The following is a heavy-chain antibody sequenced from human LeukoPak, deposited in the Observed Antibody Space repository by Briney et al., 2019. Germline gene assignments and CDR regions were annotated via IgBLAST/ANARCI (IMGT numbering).Heavy chain of an antibody. CDR3: ARGEWAYYDILTGYLDV. V-gene: IGHV3-64*01. D-gene: IGHD3-9*01. Sequence: GGSLRLSCAAPGFTFSSYAMHWVRQAPGKGLEYVSAISSNGGSTYYANSVKGRFTISRDNSKNTLYLQMGSLRAEDMAVYYCARGEWAYYDILTGYLDVWGQGTTVTVSS. CDR1: GFTFSSYA. J-gene: IGHJ6*02. CDR2: ISSNGGST.